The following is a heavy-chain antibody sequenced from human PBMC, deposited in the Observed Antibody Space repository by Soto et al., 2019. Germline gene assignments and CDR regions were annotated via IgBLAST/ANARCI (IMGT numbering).Heavy chain of an antibody. J-gene: IGHJ4*02. Sequence: SETLSLTCTVSGGSSSRTGYYWGWIRQSPGKGMEWIGSIYYNGGAFYNPSLKRRVTISVDTSKTQFSLDLGSVTTTDTAVYYCARGGPSGYYYLFDYWGQGTQVTVSS. D-gene: IGHD3-22*01. CDR3: ARGGPSGYYYLFDY. CDR2: IYYNGGA. V-gene: IGHV4-39*01. CDR1: GGSSSRTGYY.